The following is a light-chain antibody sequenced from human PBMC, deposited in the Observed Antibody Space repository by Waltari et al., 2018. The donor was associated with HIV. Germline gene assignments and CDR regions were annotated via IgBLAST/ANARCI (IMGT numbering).Light chain of an antibody. J-gene: IGLJ3*02. CDR3: SSYTTSSTWM. CDR1: SSDIGGYNY. V-gene: IGLV2-14*01. Sequence: QSALTQPASVSGSPGQSITISCTGTSSDIGGYNYVSWYQQHPGKAPKLMIYDVTNRPSGVSNRFSGSKSGKTASLTISGLQAEEEADYYCSSYTTSSTWMFGGGTKLTVL. CDR2: DVT.